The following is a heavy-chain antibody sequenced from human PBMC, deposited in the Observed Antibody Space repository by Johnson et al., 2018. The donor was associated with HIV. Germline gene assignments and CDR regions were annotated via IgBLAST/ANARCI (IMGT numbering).Heavy chain of an antibody. Sequence: VQLVESGGGLVQPGGSLRLSCAASGFTFSSYWMSWVRQAPGKGLEWVGRIKSKTDGGTTDYAAPVKGRFTISRDDSKNTLYLQMNSLRAEDTAVYYCARGIAAAGTWAFDIWGHGTMVTVSS. J-gene: IGHJ3*02. D-gene: IGHD6-13*01. CDR3: ARGIAAAGTWAFDI. CDR2: IKSKTDGGTT. V-gene: IGHV3-15*05. CDR1: GFTFSSYW.